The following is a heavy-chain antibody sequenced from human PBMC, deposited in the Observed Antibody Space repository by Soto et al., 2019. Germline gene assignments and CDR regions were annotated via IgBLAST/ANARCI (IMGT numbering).Heavy chain of an antibody. Sequence: ASVKVSCKASGYTFTSYYMHWVRQAPGQGLEWMGINNPSGGSTSYAQKFQGRVTMTRDTSTSTVYMELSSLRSEDTAVYYCARDPHYGGKTGRANWFDPWGQGTLVTVSS. CDR2: NNPSGGST. V-gene: IGHV1-46*01. D-gene: IGHD4-17*01. CDR3: ARDPHYGGKTGRANWFDP. J-gene: IGHJ5*02. CDR1: GYTFTSYY.